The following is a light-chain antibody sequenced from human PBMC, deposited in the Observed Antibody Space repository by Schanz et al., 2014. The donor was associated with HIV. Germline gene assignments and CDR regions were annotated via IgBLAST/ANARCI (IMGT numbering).Light chain of an antibody. V-gene: IGLV2-8*01. J-gene: IGLJ2*01. CDR3: SSKATGGRAPFV. Sequence: QFALTQPPSASGSPGQSVTISCSGTSSDVGGYDLVSWYQHHPGKAPKLLILDVTKRPSGVPDRFSGSKSGNTASLTISRLQAADEADYYCSSKATGGRAPFVFGGGTKLTVL. CDR2: DVT. CDR1: SSDVGGYDL.